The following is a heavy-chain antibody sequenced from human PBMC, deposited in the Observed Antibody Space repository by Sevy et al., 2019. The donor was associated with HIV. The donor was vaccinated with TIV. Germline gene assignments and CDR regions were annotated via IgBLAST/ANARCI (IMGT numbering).Heavy chain of an antibody. CDR1: GFTFSTCA. J-gene: IGHJ6*02. Sequence: GGSLRLSCAASGFTFSTCAMHWVRQAPGKGLEWVAVISYDGSNKYYADSVKGRFTISRDNSKNTLYLQMNSLRAEDTAVYYCARDTGSRDSSGYEDYYYYGMDVWGQGTTVTVSS. V-gene: IGHV3-30-3*01. D-gene: IGHD3-22*01. CDR3: ARDTGSRDSSGYEDYYYYGMDV. CDR2: ISYDGSNK.